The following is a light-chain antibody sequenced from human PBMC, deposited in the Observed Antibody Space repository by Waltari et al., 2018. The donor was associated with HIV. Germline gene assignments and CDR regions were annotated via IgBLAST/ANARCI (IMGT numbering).Light chain of an antibody. CDR1: TLSKQY. J-gene: IGLJ2*01. CDR3: QSSDNSEHMI. Sequence: SSELTQPPAVSVSPGQPTRITCTGVTLSKQYAYWYQQKPGQAPVVVIIKDTERPSGIPERFSGSSSGTTVTLTIRGVQAEDEADYYCQSSDNSEHMIFVGGTKLTVL. CDR2: KDT. V-gene: IGLV3-25*03.